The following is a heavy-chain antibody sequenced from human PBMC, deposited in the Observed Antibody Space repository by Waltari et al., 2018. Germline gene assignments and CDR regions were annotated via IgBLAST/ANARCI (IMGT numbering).Heavy chain of an antibody. J-gene: IGHJ4*02. CDR2: IRYDGSNK. CDR1: GFTFSSHG. D-gene: IGHD6-13*01. Sequence: QVQLVESGGGVVQPGGSLRLYCAASGFTFSSHGMHWVRQAPGKGLEWVAFIRYDGSNKYYADSVKGRFTISRDNSKNTLYLQMNSLRAEDTAVYYCAKDPGYSSSRPRAFFDYWGQGTLVTVSS. CDR3: AKDPGYSSSRPRAFFDY. V-gene: IGHV3-30*02.